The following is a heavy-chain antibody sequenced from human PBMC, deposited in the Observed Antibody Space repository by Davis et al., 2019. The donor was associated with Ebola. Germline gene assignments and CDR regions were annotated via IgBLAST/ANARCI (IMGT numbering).Heavy chain of an antibody. D-gene: IGHD1-26*01. J-gene: IGHJ3*02. Sequence: GESLKISCAASGFTFNRYWMYWVRQAPGKGLVWVSRINSDGSSTSYADSVKGRFTISRDNSKNMLYLQMNNLGAEDTAVYYCAKDQGGSYRLDDAFDIWGQGTMVTVSS. CDR1: GFTFNRYW. V-gene: IGHV3-74*01. CDR2: INSDGSST. CDR3: AKDQGGSYRLDDAFDI.